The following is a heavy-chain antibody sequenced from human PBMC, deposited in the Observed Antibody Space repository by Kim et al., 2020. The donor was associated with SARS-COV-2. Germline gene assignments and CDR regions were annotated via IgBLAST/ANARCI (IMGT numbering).Heavy chain of an antibody. Sequence: SETLSLTCTVSGGSISSYYWSWIRQPPGKGLEWIGYIYYSGSTNYNPSLKSRVTISVDTSKNQFSLKLSSVTAADTAVYYCARDGGGNHDYIWGSYRPHDAFDIWGQGTMVTVSS. D-gene: IGHD3-16*02. CDR1: GGSISSYY. J-gene: IGHJ3*02. CDR2: IYYSGST. V-gene: IGHV4-59*13. CDR3: ARDGGGNHDYIWGSYRPHDAFDI.